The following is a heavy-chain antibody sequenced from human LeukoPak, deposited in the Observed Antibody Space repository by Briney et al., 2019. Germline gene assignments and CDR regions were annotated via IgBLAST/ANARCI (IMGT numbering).Heavy chain of an antibody. CDR2: ISSSGSTI. CDR3: ARDPYCSSTSCYAAFDI. CDR1: GFTFSSYE. J-gene: IGHJ3*02. Sequence: GGSLRLSCAASGFTFSSYEMNWVRQAPGKGLEWVSYISSSGSTIYYADSVKGRFTISRDNAKNSLYLQMGSLRAEDMAVYYCARDPYCSSTSCYAAFDIWGQGTMVTVSS. V-gene: IGHV3-48*03. D-gene: IGHD2-2*01.